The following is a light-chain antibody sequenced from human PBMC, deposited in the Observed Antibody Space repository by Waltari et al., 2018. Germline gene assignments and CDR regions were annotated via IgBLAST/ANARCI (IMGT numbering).Light chain of an antibody. Sequence: NFMLTQPHSVSASPGTTVTLSCPGTGGSIASNSVQWYLQRPGSAPNTVLYEDDHRPSGVPDRFSGSIDISSNSAFLTISGLTTEDEADYYCQSYDSANNWVFGGGTQLTVL. CDR2: EDD. CDR3: QSYDSANNWV. CDR1: GGSIASNS. J-gene: IGLJ3*02. V-gene: IGLV6-57*02.